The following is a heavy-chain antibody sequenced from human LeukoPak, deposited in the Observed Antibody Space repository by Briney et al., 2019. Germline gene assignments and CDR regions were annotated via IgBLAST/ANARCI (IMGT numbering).Heavy chain of an antibody. Sequence: SETLSLTCTVSGGSVSSGSHFWSWIRQPPGKGLEWIAYIYHSGSTNYNPSLKSRVTISVDKSKNQFSLKLSSVTAADTAVYYCARGIAAAGMYNWFDPWGQGTLVTVSS. D-gene: IGHD6-13*01. J-gene: IGHJ5*02. CDR3: ARGIAAAGMYNWFDP. CDR1: GGSVSSGSHF. CDR2: IYHSGST. V-gene: IGHV4-61*01.